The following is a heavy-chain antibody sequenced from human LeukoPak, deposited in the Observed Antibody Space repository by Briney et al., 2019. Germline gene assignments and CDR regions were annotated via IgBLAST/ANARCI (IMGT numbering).Heavy chain of an antibody. Sequence: PGGSLRLSCAASGFTFDDYAMHWVRQAPGKGLEWVSGISWNSGSIGYADSVKGRFAISRDNAKNSLYLQMNSLRAEDTALYYCAKDQRGLLWFGDLDYWGQGTLVTVSS. CDR2: ISWNSGSI. D-gene: IGHD3-10*01. CDR1: GFTFDDYA. CDR3: AKDQRGLLWFGDLDY. V-gene: IGHV3-9*01. J-gene: IGHJ4*02.